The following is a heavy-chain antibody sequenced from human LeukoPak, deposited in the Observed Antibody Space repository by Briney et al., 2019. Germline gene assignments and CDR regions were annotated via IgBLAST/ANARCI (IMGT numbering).Heavy chain of an antibody. CDR3: AKVGDNWDIVVVVAASSFMDV. Sequence: GGSLRLSCAASGFTFSSYAMSWVRQAPGKGLEWVSAISGSGGSTYYADSVKGRFTISRDNSKNTLYLQMNSLRAEDTAVYYCAKVGDNWDIVVVVAASSFMDVWGKGTTVTVSS. D-gene: IGHD2-15*01. CDR1: GFTFSSYA. J-gene: IGHJ6*04. V-gene: IGHV3-23*01. CDR2: ISGSGGST.